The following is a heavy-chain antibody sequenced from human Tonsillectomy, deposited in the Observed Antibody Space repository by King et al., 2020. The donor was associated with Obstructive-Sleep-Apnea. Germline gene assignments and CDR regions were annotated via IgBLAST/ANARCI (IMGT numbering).Heavy chain of an antibody. CDR2: MNPNSGNT. J-gene: IGHJ1*01. V-gene: IGHV1-8*01. Sequence: QLVQSGAEVKKPGASVKVSCEASGYTFTNFDVNWVRQATGRGLEWMGWMNPNSGNTGYAQKFQGRVTMTRNTSISTAYMELTSLRSEDTAVYYCARGPPASQYFQHWGQGTLISVSS. CDR1: GYTFTNFD. CDR3: ARGPPASQYFQH.